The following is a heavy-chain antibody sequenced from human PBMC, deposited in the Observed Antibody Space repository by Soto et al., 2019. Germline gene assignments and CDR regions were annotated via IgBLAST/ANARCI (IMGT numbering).Heavy chain of an antibody. CDR2: IRSNADGGTT. V-gene: IGHV3-15*06. CDR1: GFTFSNAW. D-gene: IGHD3-3*01. Sequence: EVQLVESGGGLVKPGGSLRLSCAASGFTFSNAWMNWVRQPPGKGLEWAGRIRSNADGGTTNYAAPVKGRFTFSRDDSQNTLFLQMNSLKTEDTAVYFCTTSISGLVTGHWGQGTLVTVSS. CDR3: TTSISGLVTGH. J-gene: IGHJ4*02.